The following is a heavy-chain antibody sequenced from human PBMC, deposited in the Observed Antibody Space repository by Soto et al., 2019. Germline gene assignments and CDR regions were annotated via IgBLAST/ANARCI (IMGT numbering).Heavy chain of an antibody. CDR1: GFNFNTYF. J-gene: IGHJ4*02. CDR3: ACDDELERNWELAY. Sequence: QVQLVQSGGGVVQPGRSLRLSCAASGFNFNTYFMHWVRQAPGKGLEWVAMIFPNGRDKEYADSVKGRFTHSRDNSNNQMYVQMDRLIPEYPAINYGACDDELERNWELAYWGQGALVTVSS. D-gene: IGHD1-26*01. V-gene: IGHV3-30*03. CDR2: IFPNGRDK.